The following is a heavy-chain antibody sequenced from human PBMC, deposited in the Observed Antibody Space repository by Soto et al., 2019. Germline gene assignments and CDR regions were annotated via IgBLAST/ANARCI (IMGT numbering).Heavy chain of an antibody. V-gene: IGHV4-61*01. CDR1: GASLSNEIYY. J-gene: IGHJ6*01. CDR3: ARGRDDNYYGMDV. Sequence: SETLSLTCTVSGASLSNEIYYWNWIRQPPGKGLEWIGYIYYSGSTNSKSSLKTRVTLSLDTSKNQFSLNLNSVTAADTAVYYCARGRDDNYYGMDVWSQGTTVTVS. D-gene: IGHD1-1*01. CDR2: IYYSGST.